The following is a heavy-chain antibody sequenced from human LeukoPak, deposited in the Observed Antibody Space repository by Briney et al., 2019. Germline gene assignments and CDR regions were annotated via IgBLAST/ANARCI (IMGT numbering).Heavy chain of an antibody. Sequence: PGGSLRLSCAASGFTFSSYSMHWVRQAPGKGLVWVSRINSDGSSTSYADSVKGRFTISRDNAKNTLYLQMNSLRAEDTAVYYCARAAAAGFYYYYYYMDVWGKGTTVTISS. V-gene: IGHV3-74*01. CDR1: GFTFSSYS. CDR2: INSDGSST. D-gene: IGHD6-13*01. J-gene: IGHJ6*03. CDR3: ARAAAAGFYYYYYYMDV.